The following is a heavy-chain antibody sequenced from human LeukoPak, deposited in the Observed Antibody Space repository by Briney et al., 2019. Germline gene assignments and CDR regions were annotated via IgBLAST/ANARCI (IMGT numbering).Heavy chain of an antibody. CDR1: GGSISSYP. D-gene: IGHD4-17*01. J-gene: IGHJ4*02. Sequence: PSETLSLTCTVSGGSISSYPWSWIRQPPGKRLEWIGYVYYSGTTNYNPSLRSRVTISVDTSKNQFSLKLNSVTAADTAVYYCAREEYGDYVGYWGQGTLVTVTS. CDR3: AREEYGDYVGY. V-gene: IGHV4-59*01. CDR2: VYYSGTT.